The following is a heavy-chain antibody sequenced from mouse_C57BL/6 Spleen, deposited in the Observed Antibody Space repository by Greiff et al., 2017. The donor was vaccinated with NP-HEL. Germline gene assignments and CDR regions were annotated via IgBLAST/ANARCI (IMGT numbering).Heavy chain of an antibody. CDR2: IYPRSGNT. D-gene: IGHD2-14*01. V-gene: IGHV1-81*01. J-gene: IGHJ4*01. CDR3: ARMGDVRAMDY. CDR1: GYTFTSYG. Sequence: VQLQQSGAELARPGASVKLSCKASGYTFTSYGISWVKQRTGQGLEWIGEIYPRSGNTYYNEKFKGNATLTADKSSSTAYMELRSLTAEDSAVYFCARMGDVRAMDYWGQGTSVTVSS.